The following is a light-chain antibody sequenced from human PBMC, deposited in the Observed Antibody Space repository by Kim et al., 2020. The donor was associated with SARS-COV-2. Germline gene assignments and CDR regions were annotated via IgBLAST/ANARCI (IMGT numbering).Light chain of an antibody. CDR1: QSCRSH. V-gene: IGKV3-11*01. J-gene: IGKJ1*01. CDR3: QQRDTGWT. CDR2: DAS. Sequence: SLSPEEVATLSSLSRQSCRSHLAWYKQKPGQAPRLLIYDASNRATGVPGRFSGSGSETDFTLTISSLEAEDFAVYYCQQRDTGWTFGQGTKVDIK.